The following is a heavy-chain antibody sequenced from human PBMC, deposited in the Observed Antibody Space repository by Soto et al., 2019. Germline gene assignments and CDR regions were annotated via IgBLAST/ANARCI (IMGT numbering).Heavy chain of an antibody. D-gene: IGHD3-22*01. Sequence: GGSLRLSCAASGFTFSSYAMSWVRQAPGKGLEWVSAISGSGGSTYYADSVKGRFTISRDNSKNTLYLQMNSLRAEDTAVYYSAKDNIVTMIVVVINPSFDYWGQGTLVTVSS. CDR1: GFTFSSYA. CDR2: ISGSGGST. V-gene: IGHV3-23*01. CDR3: AKDNIVTMIVVVINPSFDY. J-gene: IGHJ4*02.